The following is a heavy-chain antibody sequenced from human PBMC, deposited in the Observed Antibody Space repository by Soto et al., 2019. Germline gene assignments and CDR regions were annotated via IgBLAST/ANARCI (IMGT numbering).Heavy chain of an antibody. CDR3: ARGRGYSY. V-gene: IGHV4-34*01. CDR2: INHSGST. Sequence: SETLSLTRAVYGGCFSGYYWSWIRQPPGKGLEWIGEINHSGSTNYNPSLKSRVTISVDTSKNQFSLKLSSVPAAGTAVYYCARGRGYSYWGQGTMVTVYS. D-gene: IGHD5-18*01. CDR1: GGCFSGYY. J-gene: IGHJ4*02.